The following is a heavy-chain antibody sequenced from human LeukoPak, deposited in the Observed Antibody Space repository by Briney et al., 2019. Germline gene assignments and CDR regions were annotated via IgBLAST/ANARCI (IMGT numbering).Heavy chain of an antibody. J-gene: IGHJ4*02. D-gene: IGHD3-16*02. CDR1: GYTLTELS. V-gene: IGHV1-24*01. CDR2: FDPEDGET. CDR3: AAWGRLRLGELSFDY. Sequence: ASVKVSCKVSGYTLTELSMHWVRQAPGKGLEWMGGFDPEDGETIYAQKFQGRVTMTEDTSTDTAYMELSSLRSEDTAVYYCAAWGRLRLGELSFDYWGQGTLVTVSS.